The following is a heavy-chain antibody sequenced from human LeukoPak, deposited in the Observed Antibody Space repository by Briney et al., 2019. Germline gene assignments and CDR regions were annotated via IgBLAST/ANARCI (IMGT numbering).Heavy chain of an antibody. CDR2: IYHSGST. J-gene: IGHJ4*02. V-gene: IGHV4-38-2*01. CDR3: ARVPLVQWLVPPRYFDY. Sequence: PSETLSLTCAVSGYSISSGYYWGWIRQPPGKGLEWIGSIYHSGSTYYNPSLKSRVTISVDTSKNQFSLKLSSVTAADTAVYYCARVPLVQWLVPPRYFDYWGQGTLVTVSS. D-gene: IGHD6-19*01. CDR1: GYSISSGYY.